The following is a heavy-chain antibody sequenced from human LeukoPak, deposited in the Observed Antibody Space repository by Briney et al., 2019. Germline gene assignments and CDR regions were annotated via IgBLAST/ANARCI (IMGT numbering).Heavy chain of an antibody. V-gene: IGHV4-39*01. J-gene: IGHJ6*03. Sequence: SETLSLTCTVSGGSISSSSYYWGWIRQPPGRGLEWTGSIYYSGSTYYNPSLKSRVTISVDTSKNQFSLKLSSVTAADTAVYYCASIRYFDWLLSDYYYYYMDVWGKGTTVTISS. CDR3: ASIRYFDWLLSDYYYYYMDV. CDR2: IYYSGST. D-gene: IGHD3-9*01. CDR1: GGSISSSSYY.